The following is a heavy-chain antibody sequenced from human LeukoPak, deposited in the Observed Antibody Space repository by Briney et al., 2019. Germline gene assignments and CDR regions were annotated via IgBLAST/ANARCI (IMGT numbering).Heavy chain of an antibody. D-gene: IGHD1-14*01. J-gene: IGHJ5*02. CDR1: GGSISSYY. Sequence: SETLSLTCTVSGGSISSYYWSWIRQPPGKGLEWIGYIYYSGSTYYNPSLKSRVTISVDTSKNQFSLKLSSVTAADTAVYYCARDRGTYSTWGQGTLVTVSS. V-gene: IGHV4-59*12. CDR2: IYYSGST. CDR3: ARDRGTYST.